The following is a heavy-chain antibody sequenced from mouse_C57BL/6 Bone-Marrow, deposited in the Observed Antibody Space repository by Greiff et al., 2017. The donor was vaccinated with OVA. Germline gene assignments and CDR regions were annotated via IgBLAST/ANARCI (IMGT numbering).Heavy chain of an antibody. CDR3: TKGYGSSWAY. Sequence: QVQLKQSGAELVRPGASVTLSCKASGYTFTDYEMHWVKQTPVHGLEWIGAIDPETGGTAYNQKFKGKAILTADKSSSTAYMELRSLTSEDSAVYYCTKGYGSSWAYWGQGTLVTVSA. CDR1: GYTFTDYE. D-gene: IGHD1-1*01. CDR2: IDPETGGT. V-gene: IGHV1-15*01. J-gene: IGHJ3*01.